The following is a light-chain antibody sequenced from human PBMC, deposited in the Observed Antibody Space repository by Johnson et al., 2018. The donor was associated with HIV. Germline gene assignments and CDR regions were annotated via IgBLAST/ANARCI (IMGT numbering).Light chain of an antibody. V-gene: IGLV1-51*01. J-gene: IGLJ1*01. CDR2: ENN. CDR3: GTWDSSLSAVP. Sequence: QAVLTQPPSVSAAPGQKVTISCSGSSSNIGNNYVSWYRQLPGTAPKLLIYENNKRPSGIPDRFSGSKSGTSATLGITGLQTGDEADYYCGTWDSSLSAVPFGTGTKVTVL. CDR1: SSNIGNNY.